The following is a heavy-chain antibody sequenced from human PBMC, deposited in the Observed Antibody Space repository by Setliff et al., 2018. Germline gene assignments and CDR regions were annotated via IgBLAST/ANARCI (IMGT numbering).Heavy chain of an antibody. Sequence: SEALSLTCDVFGGSFSGYFWAWIRQSPGKGLEWIGDVNDSGSANYKPSLKSRLTISRDTSKNQLSLNLSSVTAADTAVYYCARGRYYGSGSYSLWGQGTLVTVSS. D-gene: IGHD3-10*01. V-gene: IGHV4-34*01. CDR2: VNDSGSA. CDR3: ARGRYYGSGSYSL. J-gene: IGHJ4*02. CDR1: GGSFSGYF.